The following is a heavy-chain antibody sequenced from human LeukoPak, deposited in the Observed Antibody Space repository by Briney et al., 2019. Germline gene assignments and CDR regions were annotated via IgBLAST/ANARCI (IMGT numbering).Heavy chain of an antibody. CDR1: GDSISSTNW. Sequence: SETLSLTCAVSGDSISSTNWWSWVRQPPGKGLEWIGEIYRSGSTNYNPSLKSRVTISVDTSKNQFSLKLSSVTAADTAVYYCASPPFNYYDSSGYADYWGQGTLVTVSS. J-gene: IGHJ4*02. CDR2: IYRSGST. V-gene: IGHV4-4*02. CDR3: ASPPFNYYDSSGYADY. D-gene: IGHD3-22*01.